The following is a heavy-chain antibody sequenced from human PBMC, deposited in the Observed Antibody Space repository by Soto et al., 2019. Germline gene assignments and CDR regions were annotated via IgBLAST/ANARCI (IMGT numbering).Heavy chain of an antibody. Sequence: QVQLVESGGGVVQPGRSLRLSCAASGFTFSSYAMHLVRQAPGKGLEWVAVISYDGSNKYYADSVKGRFTISRDNSKNTLYVQMNSLRAEDTAVYYCARDRGSKSYYYYGMDVWGQGTTVTVSS. D-gene: IGHD2-2*01. V-gene: IGHV3-30-3*01. CDR2: ISYDGSNK. CDR3: ARDRGSKSYYYYGMDV. J-gene: IGHJ6*02. CDR1: GFTFSSYA.